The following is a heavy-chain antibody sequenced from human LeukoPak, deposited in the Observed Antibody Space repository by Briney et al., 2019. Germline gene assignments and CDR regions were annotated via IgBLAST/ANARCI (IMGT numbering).Heavy chain of an antibody. D-gene: IGHD3-3*01. J-gene: IGHJ6*02. CDR3: ARHSTRITIFGVVTYGMDV. CDR1: GYSFTSYW. Sequence: GESLKISCKGSGYSFTSYWISWVRQMPGKGLEWMGIIYPGDSDTRYSPSFQGQVTISADKSISTAYLQWSSLKASDTAMYYCARHSTRITIFGVVTYGMDVWGQGTTVTVSS. V-gene: IGHV5-51*01. CDR2: IYPGDSDT.